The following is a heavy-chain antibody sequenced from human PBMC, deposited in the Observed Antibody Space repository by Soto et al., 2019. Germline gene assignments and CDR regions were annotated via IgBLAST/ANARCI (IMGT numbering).Heavy chain of an antibody. Sequence: GGSLRLSCAASGFTFSVYSMNLVRQSPGKGLEWVAYISSRSTSIYYADSVKGRFTISRDDAKNSLFLQMNSLRNEDTAVYYCARDLYSRYFVKRALDVWGQGTSVTVSS. V-gene: IGHV3-48*02. CDR1: GFTFSVYS. CDR2: ISSRSTSI. CDR3: ARDLYSRYFVKRALDV. D-gene: IGHD3-9*01. J-gene: IGHJ3*01.